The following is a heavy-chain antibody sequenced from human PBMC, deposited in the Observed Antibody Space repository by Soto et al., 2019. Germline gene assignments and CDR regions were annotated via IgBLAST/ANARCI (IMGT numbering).Heavy chain of an antibody. CDR1: GCTFSSHG. CDR3: ARVLWFGELLSQGNYGMDV. V-gene: IGHV3-30-3*01. D-gene: IGHD3-10*01. J-gene: IGHJ6*02. CDR2: ISYDGSNK. Sequence: GGSLRHSCAAAGCTFSSHGMHWVRQAPEKGLEWVAVISYDGSNKYYADSVKGRFTISRDNSKNTLYLQMNSLRAEDTAVYYCARVLWFGELLSQGNYGMDVWGQGTTVTVSS.